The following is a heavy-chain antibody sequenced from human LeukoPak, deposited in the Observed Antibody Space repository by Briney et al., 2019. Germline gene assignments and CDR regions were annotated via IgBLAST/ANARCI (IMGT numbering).Heavy chain of an antibody. D-gene: IGHD4-23*01. Sequence: SETLSLTCTVSGGSISSGGYYWSWIRQHPGKGLEWIGYIYYSGSTYYNPSLKSRVTISVDTSKNQFSLKLSSVTAADTAVYYCARARRYGGKIREGGFDCWGQGTLVTVSS. J-gene: IGHJ4*02. CDR2: IYYSGST. V-gene: IGHV4-31*03. CDR1: GGSISSGGYY. CDR3: ARARRYGGKIREGGFDC.